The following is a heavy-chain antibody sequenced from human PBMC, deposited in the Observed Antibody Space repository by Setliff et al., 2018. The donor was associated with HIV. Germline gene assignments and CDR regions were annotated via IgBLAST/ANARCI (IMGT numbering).Heavy chain of an antibody. CDR2: IYPDDSNI. CDR1: DYTFSTYW. J-gene: IGHJ3*01. D-gene: IGHD6-13*01. CDR3: ARRDGRSMNAFQI. Sequence: GESLKISCKALDYTFSTYWIGWVRQMPGEGLEWMGVIYPDDSNIRYNPSFQSQVTISADKSIATAYLEIHNLKASDTATYYCARRDGRSMNAFQIWGPGIKVTVSS. V-gene: IGHV5-51*01.